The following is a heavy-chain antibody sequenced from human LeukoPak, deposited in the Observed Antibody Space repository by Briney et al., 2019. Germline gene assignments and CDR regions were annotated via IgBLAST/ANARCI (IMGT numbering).Heavy chain of an antibody. V-gene: IGHV3-23*01. CDR1: GFTFSSYA. CDR3: AKDQSFRIANWFDP. D-gene: IGHD3-16*02. Sequence: PGGSLRLSCAASGFTFSSYAMHWVRQAPGKGLEWVSAISGSGGSTYYADSVKGRFTISRDNSKNTLYLQMNSLRAEDTAVYYCAKDQSFRIANWFDPWGQGTLVTVSS. CDR2: ISGSGGST. J-gene: IGHJ5*02.